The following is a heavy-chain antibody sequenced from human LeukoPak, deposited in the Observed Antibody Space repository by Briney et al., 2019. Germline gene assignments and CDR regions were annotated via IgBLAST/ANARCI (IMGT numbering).Heavy chain of an antibody. D-gene: IGHD4-17*01. CDR2: IKDDGSEK. Sequence: AGGSLRLSCAGSAFTFSSYWMSWVRQAPGKGPEWVANIKDDGSEKYYLDSVKGRFTISRDNAKNSLYLQMNSLRAEDTAVYYCAKDLLVGSTVDYVGFDYWGQGTLVTVSS. V-gene: IGHV3-7*03. J-gene: IGHJ4*02. CDR1: AFTFSSYW. CDR3: AKDLLVGSTVDYVGFDY.